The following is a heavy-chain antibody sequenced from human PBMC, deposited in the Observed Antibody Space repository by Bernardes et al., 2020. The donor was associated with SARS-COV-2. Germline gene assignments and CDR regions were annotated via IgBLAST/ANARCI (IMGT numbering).Heavy chain of an antibody. J-gene: IGHJ4*02. CDR1: GFSISRYA. V-gene: IGHV3-23*01. D-gene: IGHD4-17*01. Sequence: GGFLTPSSVVSGFSISRYAMTWVRPAPGKVLEWVSSITGSGGTPYYADSVKGRFTISRDNSKNTLYLQLHNLRGEDTARYYCGKAKEVTIINPPCDFWGQGTMVTVSS. CDR3: GKAKEVTIINPPCDF. CDR2: ITGSGGTP.